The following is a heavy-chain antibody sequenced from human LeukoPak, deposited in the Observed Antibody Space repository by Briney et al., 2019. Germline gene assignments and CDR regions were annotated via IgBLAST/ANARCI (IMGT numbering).Heavy chain of an antibody. CDR2: ISAYNGNT. V-gene: IGHV1-18*01. J-gene: IGHJ5*02. Sequence: ASVKVSCKASGYTFTSYGISWVRQAPGQGLEWMGWISAYNGNTNYAQKLQGRVTMTTDASTSTAYMELRSLRSDDTAVYYCARDRYSSSWVWFDPWGQGTLVTVSS. D-gene: IGHD6-13*01. CDR3: ARDRYSSSWVWFDP. CDR1: GYTFTSYG.